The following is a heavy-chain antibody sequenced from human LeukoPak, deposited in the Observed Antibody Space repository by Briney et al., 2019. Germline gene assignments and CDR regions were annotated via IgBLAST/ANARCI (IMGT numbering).Heavy chain of an antibody. V-gene: IGHV1-69*13. CDR3: ARDATVRGPYGGHHFYSYMDV. CDR1: RGTFSSYA. Sequence: SVKVSCKTSRGTFSSYAISWVRQAPGQRLEWIGDIIPIFDTANYAQKFQGRVTITADESATTSYMELSSLRSEDTAVYYCARDATVRGPYGGHHFYSYMDVWGKGTTVTISS. CDR2: IIPIFDTA. D-gene: IGHD3-10*01. J-gene: IGHJ6*03.